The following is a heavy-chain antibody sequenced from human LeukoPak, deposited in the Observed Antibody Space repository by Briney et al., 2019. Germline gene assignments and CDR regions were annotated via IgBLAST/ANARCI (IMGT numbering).Heavy chain of an antibody. CDR3: ARVGSGSYYNPFYYYYYMDV. CDR1: GFTFSSYE. Sequence: HPGGSLRLSCAASGFTFSSYEMNWVRQAPGKGLEWVSYISSSGSTIYYADSVKGRFTISRDNAKNSLYLQMNSLRAEDTAVYYCARVGSGSYYNPFYYYYYMDVWGKGTTVTISS. V-gene: IGHV3-48*03. J-gene: IGHJ6*03. D-gene: IGHD3-10*01. CDR2: ISSSGSTI.